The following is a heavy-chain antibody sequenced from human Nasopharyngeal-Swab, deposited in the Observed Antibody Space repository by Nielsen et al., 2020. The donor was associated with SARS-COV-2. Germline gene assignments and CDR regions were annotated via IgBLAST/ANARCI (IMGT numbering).Heavy chain of an antibody. CDR2: IYYSGST. J-gene: IGHJ5*02. D-gene: IGHD2-8*01. Sequence: GQAPGKGLEWIGYIYYSGSTNYNPSLKSRVTISVDTSKNQFSLKLSSVTAADTAVYYCARVVMVYAIYWFDPWGQGTLVTVSS. V-gene: IGHV4-59*01. CDR3: ARVVMVYAIYWFDP.